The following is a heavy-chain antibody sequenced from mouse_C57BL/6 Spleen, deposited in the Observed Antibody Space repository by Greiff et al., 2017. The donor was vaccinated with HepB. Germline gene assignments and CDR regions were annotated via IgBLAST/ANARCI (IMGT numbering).Heavy chain of an antibody. J-gene: IGHJ2*01. V-gene: IGHV1-54*01. Sequence: QVQLQQSGAELVRPGTSVKVSCKASGYAFTNYLIEWVKQRPGQGLEWIGVINPGGGGTNYNEKFKGKATLTADKSSSTDYMQLSSLTSEDSAVYFCARDYSIYGFDYWGQRTTLTVSS. CDR3: ARDYSIYGFDY. D-gene: IGHD2-5*01. CDR2: INPGGGGT. CDR1: GYAFTNYL.